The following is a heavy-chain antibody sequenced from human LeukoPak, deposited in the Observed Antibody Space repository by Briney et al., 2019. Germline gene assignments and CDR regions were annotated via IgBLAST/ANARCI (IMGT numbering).Heavy chain of an antibody. CDR1: GGSFSGYY. J-gene: IGHJ6*02. CDR2: IYHSGST. CDR3: AGRDCSSTSCYDHYYYGMDV. D-gene: IGHD2-2*01. Sequence: NTSETLSLTCAVYGGSFSGYYWSWIRQPPGKGLEWIGGIYHSGSTNYNPSLKSRVTISVDTSKTQFSLKLSSVTAADTAVYYCAGRDCSSTSCYDHYYYGMDVWGQGTTVTVSS. V-gene: IGHV4-34*01.